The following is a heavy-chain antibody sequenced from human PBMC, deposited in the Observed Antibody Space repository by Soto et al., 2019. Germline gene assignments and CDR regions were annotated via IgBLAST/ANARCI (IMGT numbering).Heavy chain of an antibody. V-gene: IGHV3-48*01. Sequence: PGGSLRLSCEASGFTFSSYSFNWVRQAPGQGLEWVSFISSGGYTIYHADSLEGRFSISRDDAKNSVYLQMSGLRMDDTAVYYCVRARREWFGVVPLSDVWGRGTLVTVSS. J-gene: IGHJ4*02. D-gene: IGHD3-3*01. CDR1: GFTFSSYS. CDR3: VRARREWFGVVPLSDV. CDR2: ISSGGYTI.